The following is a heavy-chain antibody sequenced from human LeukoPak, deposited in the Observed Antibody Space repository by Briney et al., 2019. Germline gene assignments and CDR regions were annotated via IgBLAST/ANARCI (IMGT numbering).Heavy chain of an antibody. CDR1: GYTFTSYG. D-gene: IGHD5-18*01. CDR3: ARDQDPYSYGNLDAFDI. J-gene: IGHJ3*02. V-gene: IGHV1-18*01. Sequence: ASVKVSCKASGYTFTSYGISWVRQAPGQGLEWMGWISAYNGNTNYAQKLQGRVTMTTDTSTSTAYMELRSLRSDDTAVYYCARDQDPYSYGNLDAFDIWGQGTMVTVSS. CDR2: ISAYNGNT.